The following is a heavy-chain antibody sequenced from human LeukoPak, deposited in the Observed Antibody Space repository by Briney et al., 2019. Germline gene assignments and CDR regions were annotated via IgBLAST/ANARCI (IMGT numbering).Heavy chain of an antibody. D-gene: IGHD6-19*01. V-gene: IGHV1-18*01. CDR3: ARGLQENLAWLTAFSAFDI. CDR2: ISANNGNR. J-gene: IGHJ3*02. Sequence: VASVKVSCKASGYTFTNYGISWVRQAPGQGLEWMGWISANNGNRNYALKLQDRVSMTTDTSTSTAYMELRSLRSDDTAVYYCARGLQENLAWLTAFSAFDIWGQGTMVTVSS. CDR1: GYTFTNYG.